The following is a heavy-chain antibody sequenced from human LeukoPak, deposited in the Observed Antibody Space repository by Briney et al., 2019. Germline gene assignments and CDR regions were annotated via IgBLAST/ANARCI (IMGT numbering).Heavy chain of an antibody. CDR1: GFTFSSYW. CDR3: ARGTYYYDSSGYYYLDY. CDR2: MNRDGSEK. D-gene: IGHD3-22*01. V-gene: IGHV3-7*01. Sequence: AGGSLRLSCAASGFTFSSYWMSWVRQAPGKGLEWVANMNRDGSEKNYVDSIKGRFTISRDNAANSLYLQMNSLRVEDTAVYYCARGTYYYDSSGYYYLDYWGQGTLVTVSS. J-gene: IGHJ4*02.